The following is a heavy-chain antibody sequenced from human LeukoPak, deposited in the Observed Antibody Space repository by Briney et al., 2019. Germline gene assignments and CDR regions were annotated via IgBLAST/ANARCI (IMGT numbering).Heavy chain of an antibody. V-gene: IGHV1-18*01. J-gene: IGHJ4*02. CDR1: GYTFTSYG. CDR3: ARGKVGATTLYYFDY. CDR2: ISAYNGNT. Sequence: ASVKVSCKASGYTFTSYGISWVRQAPGQGLEWMGWISAYNGNTNYAQKLQGRVTMTTDTSTSTAYMELRSLRSDDTAVYYCARGKVGATTLYYFDYWGQGTLVTVSS. D-gene: IGHD1-26*01.